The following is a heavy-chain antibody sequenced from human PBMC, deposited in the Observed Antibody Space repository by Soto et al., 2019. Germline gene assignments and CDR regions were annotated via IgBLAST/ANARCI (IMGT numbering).Heavy chain of an antibody. D-gene: IGHD1-1*01. Sequence: GGSLRLSCAASGFTSTDYYMSWIRQAPGKGLEWVSYISSSDNTIYYADSVKGRFTISRDNTKDSLYLQMNSLRAEDTAVYYCARGEMSTISFDYCGQGPLVTVYS. CDR2: ISSSDNTI. CDR1: GFTSTDYY. J-gene: IGHJ4*02. CDR3: ARGEMSTISFDY. V-gene: IGHV3-11*01.